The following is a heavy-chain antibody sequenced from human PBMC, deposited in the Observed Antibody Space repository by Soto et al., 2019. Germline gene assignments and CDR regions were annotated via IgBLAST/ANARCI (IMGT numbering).Heavy chain of an antibody. Sequence: PPASVKVSCKASGYTFTTYGVNWVRQAPGQGLEWMGWVSPYNGDTTYAQNFQGRVTMTTDTSTRTAYMELRSLRSDDTAVYYCAREVGHMDVWGQGTTVTVSS. CDR1: GYTFTTYG. J-gene: IGHJ6*02. CDR3: AREVGHMDV. D-gene: IGHD2-2*01. CDR2: VSPYNGDT. V-gene: IGHV1-18*04.